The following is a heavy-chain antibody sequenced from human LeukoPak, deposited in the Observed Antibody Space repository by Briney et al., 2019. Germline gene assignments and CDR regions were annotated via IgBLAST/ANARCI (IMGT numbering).Heavy chain of an antibody. D-gene: IGHD3-3*01. CDR3: ARAPLYYDFLDAFDI. V-gene: IGHV4-31*03. CDR1: GGSISSGGYY. CDR2: IYYSGST. Sequence: SETLSLTCTVSGGSISSGGYYWSWIRQHPGKGLEWIGYIYYSGSTYYNPSLKSRVTISVDTSKNQFSLKLSSVTAADTAVYYCARAPLYYDFLDAFDIWGQGTMVTLSS. J-gene: IGHJ3*02.